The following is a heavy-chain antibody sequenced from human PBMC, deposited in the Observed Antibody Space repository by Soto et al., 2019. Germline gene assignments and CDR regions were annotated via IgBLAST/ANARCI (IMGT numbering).Heavy chain of an antibody. Sequence: QVQLVQSGAEVKKPGASVKVSCKASGYTFTSYDINWVRQATGQGLEWMGWMNPNSGNTGYAQKFKGRVTMTRNTTISTAYMELSSLRSEDTAVYYCARGIFGVVIENSNAFDIWGQGTMVTVSS. CDR2: MNPNSGNT. D-gene: IGHD3-3*02. CDR3: ARGIFGVVIENSNAFDI. J-gene: IGHJ3*02. V-gene: IGHV1-8*01. CDR1: GYTFTSYD.